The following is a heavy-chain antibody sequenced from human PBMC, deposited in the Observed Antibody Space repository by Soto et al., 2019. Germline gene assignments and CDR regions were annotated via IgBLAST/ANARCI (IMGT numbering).Heavy chain of an antibody. Sequence: QVQLVQSGAEVKKPGASVKVSCKVSGYTLTELSMHWVRQAPGKGLEEMGGFDPEDGETIYAQKFKGSVTMTEDTSTDKAYMELSSLRSEDTAVYYCATDRVAVAVIGLKYYYGMDVWGQGTPVTVSS. CDR2: FDPEDGET. CDR1: GYTLTELS. J-gene: IGHJ6*02. V-gene: IGHV1-24*01. D-gene: IGHD6-19*01. CDR3: ATDRVAVAVIGLKYYYGMDV.